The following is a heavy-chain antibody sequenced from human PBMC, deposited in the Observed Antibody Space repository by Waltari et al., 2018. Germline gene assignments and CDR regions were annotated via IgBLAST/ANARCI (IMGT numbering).Heavy chain of an antibody. J-gene: IGHJ4*02. CDR1: GYTFTDYF. Sequence: QVQVVQSGAEVKKPGASVKFSCKTSGYTFTDYFFHWVRQAPGQGLEWLGWINPQNGGTNYAQKFQGRVTMSRDTSSGTAYMDLSRLRSDDTAVYYCAKGASTYGSTGGFDYWGQGALITVSS. V-gene: IGHV1-2*02. CDR2: INPQNGGT. CDR3: AKGASTYGSTGGFDY. D-gene: IGHD1-1*01.